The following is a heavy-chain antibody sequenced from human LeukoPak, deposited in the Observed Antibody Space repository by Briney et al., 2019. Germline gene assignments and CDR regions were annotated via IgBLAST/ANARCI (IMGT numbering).Heavy chain of an antibody. J-gene: IGHJ4*02. D-gene: IGHD6-13*01. V-gene: IGHV3-23*01. CDR1: GFTFSSYA. Sequence: PGGSLRLSCAASGFTFSSYAMSWVRQAPGKGLEWVSAISGSDGSTYYADSVKGRFTISRDNSKNTLYLQMNSLRAEDTAVYYCARIPGYSSSWLDYWGQGTLVTVSS. CDR2: ISGSDGST. CDR3: ARIPGYSSSWLDY.